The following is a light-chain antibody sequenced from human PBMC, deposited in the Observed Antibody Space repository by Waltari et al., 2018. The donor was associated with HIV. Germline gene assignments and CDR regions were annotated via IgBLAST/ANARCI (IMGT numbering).Light chain of an antibody. J-gene: IGLJ1*01. CDR2: EDS. V-gene: IGLV2-11*01. CDR3: FSYGGTYNV. CDR1: SSDVGSDKS. Sequence: QSALTQPRSVYGSPGQTVTISCTGTSSDVGSDKSVSWYPQHPGKAPTLLIYEDSKWPSGVPDRFSGSKSGNTASLTISGLRADDEADYYCFSYGGTYNVFGTGTKVTIL.